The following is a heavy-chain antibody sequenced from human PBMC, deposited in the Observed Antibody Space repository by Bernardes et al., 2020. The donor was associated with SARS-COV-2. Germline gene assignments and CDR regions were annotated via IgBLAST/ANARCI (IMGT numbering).Heavy chain of an antibody. CDR3: ARGPLVEPFDY. Sequence: SETLSLTCAVYGGSFSGYYWSWIRQPPGKGLEWIGEINHSGSTNYNPSLKSRVTISVDTSKNQFSVKLSSVTAADTAVYYCARGPLVEPFDYWGQGTLVTVSS. CDR2: INHSGST. V-gene: IGHV4-34*01. D-gene: IGHD2-8*02. J-gene: IGHJ4*02. CDR1: GGSFSGYY.